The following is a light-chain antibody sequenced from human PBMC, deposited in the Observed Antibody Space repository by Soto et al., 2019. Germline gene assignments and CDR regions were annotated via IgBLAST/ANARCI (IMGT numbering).Light chain of an antibody. J-gene: IGKJ4*01. Sequence: ETVMTQSPATLSVSPGEGAMLSCRASQSVSTNVAWYQQKPGQAPRLLFYGSSTRATGVPARFSGSGSGTEFTLTISRLQSEDSAVYYCQQYDNWLTFGGGTEVEIK. CDR3: QQYDNWLT. CDR2: GSS. CDR1: QSVSTN. V-gene: IGKV3-15*01.